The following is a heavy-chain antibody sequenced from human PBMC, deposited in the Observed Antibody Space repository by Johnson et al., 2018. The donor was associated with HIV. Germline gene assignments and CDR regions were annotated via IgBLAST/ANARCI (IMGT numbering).Heavy chain of an antibody. CDR2: ISGGEDDT. CDR1: GFSFIDYA. J-gene: IGHJ3*02. Sequence: MQLVESGGGVVRPGGSLRLSCAASGFSFIDYAMIWVRQAPGKGLEWVSFISGGEDDTYYADSVKGRFTISRDNSKTTLYLQMNSLRDEDTAVYYCANSLLLDAFNIWGQGTMVTVSS. CDR3: ANSLLLDAFNI. V-gene: IGHV3-23*04.